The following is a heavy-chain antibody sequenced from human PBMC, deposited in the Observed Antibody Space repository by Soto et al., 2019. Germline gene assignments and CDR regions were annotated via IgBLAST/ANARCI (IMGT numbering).Heavy chain of an antibody. CDR3: ARVHVMVVAGSTFDY. Sequence: SETLSLTCTVSGGSISSYYWSWIRQPPGKGLEWIGYIYYSGSTNYNPSLKSRVTISVDTSKNQFSLKLTSVTAADTAVYYCARVHVMVVAGSTFDYWGHGTLVTVSS. V-gene: IGHV4-59*08. CDR1: GGSISSYY. CDR2: IYYSGST. J-gene: IGHJ4*01. D-gene: IGHD6-19*01.